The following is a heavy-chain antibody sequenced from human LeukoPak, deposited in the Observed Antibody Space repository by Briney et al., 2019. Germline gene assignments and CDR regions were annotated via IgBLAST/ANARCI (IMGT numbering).Heavy chain of an antibody. V-gene: IGHV3-23*01. Sequence: SGGSLRLSCAASGFTFRSYAMSWVRQPPGKGLEWVSTISDSGGSPYYADSVKGRFTISRDNSKNTLYLQMNSLRAEDTAVYYCAKGFYDNSASGVFDIWGQGTMVTVSS. CDR1: GFTFRSYA. CDR2: ISDSGGSP. D-gene: IGHD3-22*01. J-gene: IGHJ3*02. CDR3: AKGFYDNSASGVFDI.